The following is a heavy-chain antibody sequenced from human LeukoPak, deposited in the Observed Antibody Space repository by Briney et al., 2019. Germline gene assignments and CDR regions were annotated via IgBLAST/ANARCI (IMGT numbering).Heavy chain of an antibody. Sequence: SETLSLTCTVSGGSISSSSYYWGWIRQPPGKGLEWIGSIYYSGSTYYNPSLKSRVTISVDTSKNQFSLKLSSVTAADTAVYYCARHLKPHSYYGSGSYYLWGQGTLSPSPQ. CDR2: IYYSGST. J-gene: IGHJ5*02. V-gene: IGHV4-39*01. CDR1: GGSISSSSYY. D-gene: IGHD3-10*01. CDR3: ARHLKPHSYYGSGSYYL.